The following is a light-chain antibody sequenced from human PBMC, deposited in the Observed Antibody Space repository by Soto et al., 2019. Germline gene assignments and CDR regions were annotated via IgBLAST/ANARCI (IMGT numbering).Light chain of an antibody. Sequence: DIQMTQSRSSLPASVGDRAIITCRVSQSISSYLNWYQQKPGKAPKLLIYAASSLQSGVPSRFSGSGSGTDFTLTISSLQPEDFATYYCQQSYSTPIFTFGPGTKVDI. J-gene: IGKJ3*01. V-gene: IGKV1-39*01. CDR3: QQSYSTPIFT. CDR2: AAS. CDR1: QSISSY.